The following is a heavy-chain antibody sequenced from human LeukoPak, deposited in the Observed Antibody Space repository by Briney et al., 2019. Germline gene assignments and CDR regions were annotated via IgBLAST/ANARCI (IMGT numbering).Heavy chain of an antibody. CDR1: GYTFTSYY. CDR2: INPSGGGT. Sequence: GASVNVSYKASGYTFTSYYSHWVRQAPGQGPEWMGLINPSGGGTSYAQKFQGRVTMTRDTSTTTVYMELSSLRSEDTAVYNCARVAGYGASYFDYWGQGTLVTVSS. D-gene: IGHD5-12*01. CDR3: ARVAGYGASYFDY. V-gene: IGHV1-46*01. J-gene: IGHJ4*02.